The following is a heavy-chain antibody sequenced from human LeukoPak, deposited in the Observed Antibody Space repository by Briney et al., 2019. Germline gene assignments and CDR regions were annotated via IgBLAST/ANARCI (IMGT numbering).Heavy chain of an antibody. CDR3: ARDDAAAGQNFDY. J-gene: IGHJ4*02. CDR2: ISGSGDST. V-gene: IGHV3-23*01. Sequence: GGSLRLSCAASGFTFSSYAMNWVRQAPGKGLEWVSVISGSGDSTYYTDSVKGRFTISRDNSKNTLYLQMNSLRAEDTAVYYCARDDAAAGQNFDYWGQGTLVTVSS. D-gene: IGHD6-13*01. CDR1: GFTFSSYA.